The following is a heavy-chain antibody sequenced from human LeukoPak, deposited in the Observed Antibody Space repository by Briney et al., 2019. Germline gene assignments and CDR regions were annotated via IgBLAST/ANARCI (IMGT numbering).Heavy chain of an antibody. CDR2: ISYDGSKK. CDR3: ARGLFVFDP. Sequence: GGSLRLSCAASGFTFSSYAMHWVRQAPGKGLEWVAVISYDGSKKYYADSVKGRFTISRDNSKNTLYVQMNSLRAEDTAVYYCARGLFVFDPWGQGTLVTVSS. CDR1: GFTFSSYA. J-gene: IGHJ5*02. V-gene: IGHV3-30*03.